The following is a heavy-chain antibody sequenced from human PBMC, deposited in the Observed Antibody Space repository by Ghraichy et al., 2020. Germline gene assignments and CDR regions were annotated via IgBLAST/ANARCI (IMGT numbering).Heavy chain of an antibody. CDR1: GFTFSSYG. V-gene: IGHV3-30*02. Sequence: GGSLRLSCAASGFTFSSYGMHWVRQAPGKGLEWVAFIRYDGSNKYYADSVKGRFTISRDNSKNTLYLQMNSLRAEDTAVYYCEPHEGAARHYYYGMDVWGQGTTVTVSS. D-gene: IGHD6-6*01. CDR2: IRYDGSNK. CDR3: EPHEGAARHYYYGMDV. J-gene: IGHJ6*02.